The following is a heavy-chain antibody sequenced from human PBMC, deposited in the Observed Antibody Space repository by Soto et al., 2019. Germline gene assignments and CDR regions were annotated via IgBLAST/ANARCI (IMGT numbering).Heavy chain of an antibody. V-gene: IGHV3-30-3*01. CDR1: GFTFSSYA. CDR2: ISYDGSNK. D-gene: IGHD3-3*01. CDR3: ARETYYDFWSGPYYGMDV. J-gene: IGHJ6*02. Sequence: QVQLVESGGGVVQPGRSLRLSCAASGFTFSSYAMHWVRQAPGKGLEWVAVISYDGSNKYYADSVKGRFTISRDNSKNTLYLQMNRLRAEDTAGYYCARETYYDFWSGPYYGMDVWGQGTTVTVSS.